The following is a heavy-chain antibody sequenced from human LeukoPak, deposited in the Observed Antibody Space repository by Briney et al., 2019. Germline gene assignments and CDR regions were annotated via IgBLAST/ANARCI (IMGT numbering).Heavy chain of an antibody. V-gene: IGHV3-53*01. CDR2: IYRDGRT. J-gene: IGHJ3*02. Sequence: GGSLRLSCAASGFTVSSHNMSWFRQAPGKGLEWVSAIYRDGRTFYADAAKGRFNISTDNPKNTQYLQMKSLRAEDTALYYCATPWGGLGDIWGRGTVVTVS. CDR1: GFTVSSHN. D-gene: IGHD7-27*01. CDR3: ATPWGGLGDI.